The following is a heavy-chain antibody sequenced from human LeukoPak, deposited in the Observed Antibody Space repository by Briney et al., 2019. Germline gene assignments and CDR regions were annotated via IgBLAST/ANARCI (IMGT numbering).Heavy chain of an antibody. J-gene: IGHJ4*02. Sequence: SETLSLTCTVSGASLSVSGRNWGWVRQPPGKGLEWIASIYYSGSTYYSPSLESRVTMSVDTSKNQFSLKLSSVTAADTAVYYCARELAAAGSFDYWGQGTLVTVSS. D-gene: IGHD6-13*01. V-gene: IGHV4-39*02. CDR1: GASLSVSGRN. CDR2: IYYSGST. CDR3: ARELAAAGSFDY.